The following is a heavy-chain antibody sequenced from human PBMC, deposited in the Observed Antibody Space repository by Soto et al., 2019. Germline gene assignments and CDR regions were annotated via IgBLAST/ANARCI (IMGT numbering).Heavy chain of an antibody. J-gene: IGHJ4*02. CDR1: GYMFSRYV. CDR3: ANGFCGTNCYYFAN. V-gene: IGHV3-30*18. D-gene: IGHD2-21*02. Sequence: GGSLRLSCVASGYMFSRYVMHWVRQAPGKGLEWVAVISNDGSQTTYGDSVKGRFTISRDNSKNTVYLQMNSLTTEDTAVYYCANGFCGTNCYYFANWGKGTLVTVSS. CDR2: ISNDGSQT.